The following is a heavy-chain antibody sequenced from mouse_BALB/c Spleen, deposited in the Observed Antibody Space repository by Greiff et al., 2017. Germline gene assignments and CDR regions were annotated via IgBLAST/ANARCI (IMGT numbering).Heavy chain of an antibody. V-gene: IGHV5-6*01. D-gene: IGHD2-3*01. J-gene: IGHJ4*01. CDR3: ARPRLLHEVYAMDY. Sequence: EVKLMESGGDLVKPGGSLKLSCAASGFTFSSYGMSWVRQTPDKRLEWVATISSGGSYTYYPDSVKGRFTISRDNAKNTLYLQMSSLKSEDTAMYYCARPRLLHEVYAMDYWGQGTSVTVSS. CDR1: GFTFSSYG. CDR2: ISSGGSYT.